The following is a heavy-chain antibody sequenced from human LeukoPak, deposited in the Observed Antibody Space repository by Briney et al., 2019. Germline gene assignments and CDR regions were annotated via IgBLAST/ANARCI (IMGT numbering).Heavy chain of an antibody. D-gene: IGHD3-22*01. J-gene: IGHJ4*02. CDR3: ARGTQYYYDSSGYYKFDY. CDR1: GGTFSSYA. Sequence: SVKVSCKASGGTFSSYAISWVRQAPGQGLEWMGRIIPILGIANYAQKFQGRVTITADKSTSTAYMERSSLRSEDTAVYYCARGTQYYYDSSGYYKFDYWGQGTLVTVSS. V-gene: IGHV1-69*04. CDR2: IIPILGIA.